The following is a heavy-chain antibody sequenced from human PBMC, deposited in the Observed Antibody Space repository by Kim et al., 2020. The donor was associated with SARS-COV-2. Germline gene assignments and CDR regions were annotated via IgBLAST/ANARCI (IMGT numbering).Heavy chain of an antibody. CDR1: GFTFSNYA. J-gene: IGHJ4*02. D-gene: IGHD6-19*01. Sequence: GGSLRLSCAASGFTFSNYAMSWVRQAPGRGLEWVSSIGGRGGATFYADSVKGRFTISSDNSKNTLYLQMSSLRVDDTAVYYCAKRAVPGTFDHWGQGTLV. CDR3: AKRAVPGTFDH. CDR2: IGGRGGAT. V-gene: IGHV3-23*01.